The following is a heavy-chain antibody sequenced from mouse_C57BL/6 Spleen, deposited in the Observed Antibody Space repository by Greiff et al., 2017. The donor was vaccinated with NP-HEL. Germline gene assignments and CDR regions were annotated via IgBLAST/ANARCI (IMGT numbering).Heavy chain of an antibody. V-gene: IGHV6-3*01. CDR2: IRLKSDNYAT. D-gene: IGHD1-1*01. J-gene: IGHJ1*03. CDR3: TGYYYGSSDWYFDV. Sequence: EVQGVESGGGLVQPGGSMKLSCVASGFTFSNYWMNWVRQSPEKGLEWVAQIRLKSDNYATHYAESVKGRFTISIEDSKSSVYLQMNNLRAEDTGIYYCTGYYYGSSDWYFDVWGTGTTVTVSS. CDR1: GFTFSNYW.